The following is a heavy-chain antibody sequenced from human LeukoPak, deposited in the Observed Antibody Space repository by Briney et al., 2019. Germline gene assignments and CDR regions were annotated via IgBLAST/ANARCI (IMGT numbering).Heavy chain of an antibody. D-gene: IGHD4-17*01. V-gene: IGHV4-34*01. J-gene: IGHJ6*02. Sequence: SETLSLTCAVYGGPFSGYYWSWIRQPPGKGLEWIGEINHSGSTNYNPSLKSQVTISVDTSKNQFSLKLSSVTAADTAVYYCARDYGRDRYYYYYYGMDVWGQGTTVTVSS. CDR1: GGPFSGYY. CDR3: ARDYGRDRYYYYYYGMDV. CDR2: INHSGST.